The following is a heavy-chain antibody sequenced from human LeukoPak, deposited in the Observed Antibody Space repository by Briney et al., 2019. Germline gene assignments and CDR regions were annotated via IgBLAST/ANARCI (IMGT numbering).Heavy chain of an antibody. CDR3: ANSGFGELPKLFDY. D-gene: IGHD3-10*01. V-gene: IGHV3-23*01. Sequence: GGTLRLSCAASGFTFSSYVISWVRQAPGKGLEWVSAIIGRCGSTYYADSVQGRSTISSDNSKNTLYLQMNSLRAEDTAVYYCANSGFGELPKLFDYWGQGTLVTVSS. CDR2: IIGRCGST. CDR1: GFTFSSYV. J-gene: IGHJ4*02.